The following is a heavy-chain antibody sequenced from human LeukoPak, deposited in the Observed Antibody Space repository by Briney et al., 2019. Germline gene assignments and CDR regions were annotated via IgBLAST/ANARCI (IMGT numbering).Heavy chain of an antibody. Sequence: SVKVSCKASGGTFSSYAISWVRQAPGQGLEWMGGIIPIFGTADYAQKFQGRVTITADESTNTAYMELGSLRSEDTAVYYCARLPLRSIAVGYYGMDVWGQGTTVTVSS. V-gene: IGHV1-69*13. CDR2: IIPIFGTA. CDR3: ARLPLRSIAVGYYGMDV. D-gene: IGHD6-6*01. J-gene: IGHJ6*02. CDR1: GGTFSSYA.